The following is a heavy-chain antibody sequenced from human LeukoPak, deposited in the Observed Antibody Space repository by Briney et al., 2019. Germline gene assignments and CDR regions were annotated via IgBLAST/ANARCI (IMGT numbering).Heavy chain of an antibody. CDR1: GYTFTSYD. V-gene: IGHV1-8*01. Sequence: GASVKVSCKASGYTFTSYDINWVRQATGQGLEWMGWMNPNSGNTGYAQKFQGRVTITADKSTSTAYMELSSLRSEDTAVYYCARSITGTTSLGMDVWGQGTTVTVSS. D-gene: IGHD1-20*01. CDR2: MNPNSGNT. CDR3: ARSITGTTSLGMDV. J-gene: IGHJ6*02.